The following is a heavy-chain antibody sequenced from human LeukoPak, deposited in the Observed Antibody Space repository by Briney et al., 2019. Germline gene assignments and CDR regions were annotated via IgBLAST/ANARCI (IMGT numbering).Heavy chain of an antibody. Sequence: ASVKVSCKASGYTFTGYYMHWVRQAPGQGLEWMGWINPNSGGTNYAQKFQGRVTMTRDTSISTAYMELSRLRSDDTAVYYCARDRSRYYDSSGDHDYWGQGTLVTVSS. CDR3: ARDRSRYYDSSGDHDY. CDR2: INPNSGGT. D-gene: IGHD3-22*01. V-gene: IGHV1-2*02. CDR1: GYTFTGYY. J-gene: IGHJ4*02.